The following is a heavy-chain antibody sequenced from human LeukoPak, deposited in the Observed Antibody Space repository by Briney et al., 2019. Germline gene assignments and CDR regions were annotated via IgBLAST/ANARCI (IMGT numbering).Heavy chain of an antibody. D-gene: IGHD3-9*01. Sequence: ASVKVSCKASGYTFTGYYMHWVRQAPGQGLEWMGWINPNNGGTNYAQKFQGRVSMTRDTSISTAYMELSSLRSEDTAVYYCARDYDILTGYHYSRNWFDPWGQGTLVTVSS. J-gene: IGHJ5*02. CDR3: ARDYDILTGYHYSRNWFDP. CDR1: GYTFTGYY. V-gene: IGHV1-2*02. CDR2: INPNNGGT.